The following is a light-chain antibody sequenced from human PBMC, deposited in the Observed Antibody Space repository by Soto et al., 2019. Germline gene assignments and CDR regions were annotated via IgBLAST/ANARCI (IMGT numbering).Light chain of an antibody. CDR1: HGIINY. J-gene: IGKJ3*01. Sequence: IQLTQSPSSLSASMGDRVTITCRASHGIINYLAWYQKKPGKAPKLLIYGASTLQGGVPSRFSGSGSGTDFTLTVRSLQPEDLATYYCQQLFMYPPTFGAGNKVDI. CDR2: GAS. V-gene: IGKV1-9*01. CDR3: QQLFMYPPT.